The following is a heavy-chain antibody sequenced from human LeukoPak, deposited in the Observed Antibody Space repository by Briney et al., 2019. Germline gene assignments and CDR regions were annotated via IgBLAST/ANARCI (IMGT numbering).Heavy chain of an antibody. J-gene: IGHJ3*02. D-gene: IGHD1-14*01. CDR3: AREIIPGAFDI. Sequence: GGSLRLSCAASGFTFSSYAMHWVRQAPGKGLEWVAVISYDGSNKYYADSVKGRFTTSRDNSKNTPYLQMNSLRAEDTAVYYCAREIIPGAFDIWGQGTMVTVSS. CDR2: ISYDGSNK. V-gene: IGHV3-30*04. CDR1: GFTFSSYA.